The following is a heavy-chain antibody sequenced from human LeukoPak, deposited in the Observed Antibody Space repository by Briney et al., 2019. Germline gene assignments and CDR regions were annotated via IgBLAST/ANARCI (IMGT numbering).Heavy chain of an antibody. CDR3: ARAPITMIVVVPYDY. J-gene: IGHJ4*02. Sequence: ASVKVSCKASGYIFTSYGISWVRQAPGQGLEWMGWISAYNGNTNYAQKLQGRVTMTTDTSTSTAYMELRSLRSDDTAVYYCARAPITMIVVVPYDYWGQGTLVTVSS. D-gene: IGHD3-22*01. CDR2: ISAYNGNT. V-gene: IGHV1-18*01. CDR1: GYIFTSYG.